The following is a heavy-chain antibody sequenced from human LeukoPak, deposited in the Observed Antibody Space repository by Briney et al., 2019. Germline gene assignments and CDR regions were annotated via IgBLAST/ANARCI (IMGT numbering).Heavy chain of an antibody. V-gene: IGHV3-48*03. CDR3: AAGSPTLGFGY. CDR2: IYSSGSTR. Sequence: GGSLRLSCAASGFTFSSYEMNWVRQAPGKGLEWVSYIYSSGSTRYYADSVKGRFTISRDNAKNSLYLQMNSLRGEDTAVYYCAAGSPTLGFGYWGQGTLVTVSS. J-gene: IGHJ4*02. D-gene: IGHD3-16*01. CDR1: GFTFSSYE.